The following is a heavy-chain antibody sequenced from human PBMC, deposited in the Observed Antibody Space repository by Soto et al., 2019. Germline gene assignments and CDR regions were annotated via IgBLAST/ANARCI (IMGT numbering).Heavy chain of an antibody. CDR2: ISGSGGST. V-gene: IGHV3-23*01. CDR1: GFTFSSYA. D-gene: IGHD6-19*01. CDR3: AKERIAVAGLLDAFDI. Sequence: EVQLLESGGGLVQPGGSLRLSCAASGFTFSSYAMSWVRQAPGKGLEWVSAISGSGGSTCYADSVKGRFTISRDNSKNTLYLQMNSLRAEDTAVYYCAKERIAVAGLLDAFDIWGQGTMVTVSS. J-gene: IGHJ3*02.